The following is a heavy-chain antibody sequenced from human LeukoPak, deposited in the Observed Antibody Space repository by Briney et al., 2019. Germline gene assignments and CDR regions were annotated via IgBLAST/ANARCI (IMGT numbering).Heavy chain of an antibody. D-gene: IGHD2-2*01. Sequence: SETLSLTCTVSGGSISSGDYYWSWIRQPPGKGLEWIGYIYYSGSTYYNPSLKSRVTISVDTSKNQFPLKLSSVTAADTAVYYCAREALLVVPAAASFDPWGQGTLVTVSS. CDR3: AREALLVVPAAASFDP. CDR1: GGSISSGDYY. J-gene: IGHJ5*02. V-gene: IGHV4-30-4*01. CDR2: IYYSGST.